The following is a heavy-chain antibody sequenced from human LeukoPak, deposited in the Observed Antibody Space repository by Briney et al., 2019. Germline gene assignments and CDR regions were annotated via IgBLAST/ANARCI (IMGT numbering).Heavy chain of an antibody. Sequence: GASVKVSCKASGGTFSSYAISWVRQAPGQGLAWMGRIIPILGIANYAQKFQGRVTITADKSTSTAYMELSSLRSEDTAVYYCARASILGRFDYWGQGTLVTVSS. CDR1: GGTFSSYA. CDR3: ARASILGRFDY. V-gene: IGHV1-69*04. D-gene: IGHD3-3*02. CDR2: IIPILGIA. J-gene: IGHJ4*02.